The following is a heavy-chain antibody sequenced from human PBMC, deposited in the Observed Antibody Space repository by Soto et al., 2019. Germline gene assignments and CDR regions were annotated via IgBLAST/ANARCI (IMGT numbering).Heavy chain of an antibody. Sequence: QVQLVQSGAEVKKPGSSVKVSCKASGGTFSSYAISWVRQAPGQGLEWMGGIIPIFGTANYAQTFQGRVTITADESTSTAYMELSSLRSEDTAVYYCAREGGGYSSCCYTGDWFAPWGQGTLVTVSS. CDR3: AREGGGYSSCCYTGDWFAP. CDR1: GGTFSSYA. CDR2: IIPIFGTA. V-gene: IGHV1-69*12. D-gene: IGHD6-19*01. J-gene: IGHJ5*02.